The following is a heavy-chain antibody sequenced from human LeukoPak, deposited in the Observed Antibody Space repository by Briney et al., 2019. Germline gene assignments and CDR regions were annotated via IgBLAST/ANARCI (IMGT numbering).Heavy chain of an antibody. D-gene: IGHD7-27*01. CDR1: GGSISSGDYY. V-gene: IGHV4-30-4*08. Sequence: SETLSLXCTVSGGSISSGDYYWSWIRQPPGKGLEWIGYIYYSGSTYYNPSLKSRVTISVDTSKNQFSLKLSSVTAADAAVYYCARVFMGIDYWGQGTLVTVSS. J-gene: IGHJ4*02. CDR3: ARVFMGIDY. CDR2: IYYSGST.